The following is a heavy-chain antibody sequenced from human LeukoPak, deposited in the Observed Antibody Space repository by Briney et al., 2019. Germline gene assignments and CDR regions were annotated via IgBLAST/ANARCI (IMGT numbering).Heavy chain of an antibody. V-gene: IGHV3-21*01. Sequence: PGGSLRLSCAASGFTFSSYSMNWVRQAPGKGLEWVSSISSSSSYIYYADSVKGRFTISRDNAKNSLYLQMNSLRAEDTAVYYCARDEGLLRYFDWLGRQGYAFDIWGQGTMVTVSS. CDR1: GFTFSSYS. J-gene: IGHJ3*02. CDR2: ISSSSSYI. D-gene: IGHD3-9*01. CDR3: ARDEGLLRYFDWLGRQGYAFDI.